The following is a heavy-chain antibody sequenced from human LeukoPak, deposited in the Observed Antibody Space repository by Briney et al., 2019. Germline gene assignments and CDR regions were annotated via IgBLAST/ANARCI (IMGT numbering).Heavy chain of an antibody. J-gene: IGHJ4*02. D-gene: IGHD3-22*01. V-gene: IGHV5-51*01. CDR3: ARRTFDYYDNFDY. CDR2: IYPGDSDT. Sequence: GESLKISCKGSGYSFTNYWIGWVRQMPGEGLEWMGIIYPGDSDTRYSPSFQGQVTISADKSISTAYLQWSSLKASDTAMYYCARRTFDYYDNFDYWGQGTLVTVSS. CDR1: GYSFTNYW.